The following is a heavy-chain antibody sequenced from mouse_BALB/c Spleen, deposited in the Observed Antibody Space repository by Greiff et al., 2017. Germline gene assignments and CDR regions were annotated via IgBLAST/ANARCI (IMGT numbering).Heavy chain of an antibody. CDR3: AGEGVVCYYFYAMDY. D-gene: IGHD1-1*02. CDR1: GYSITSDYA. J-gene: IGHJ4*01. V-gene: IGHV3-2*02. Sequence: EVMLVESGPGLVKPSQSLSLTCTVTGYSITSDYAWNWIRQFPGNKLEWMGYISYSGSTSYNPSLKSRISITRDTSKNQFFLQWNSVTTEDTATYYGAGEGVVCYYFYAMDYGGQGTSVTVSS. CDR2: ISYSGST.